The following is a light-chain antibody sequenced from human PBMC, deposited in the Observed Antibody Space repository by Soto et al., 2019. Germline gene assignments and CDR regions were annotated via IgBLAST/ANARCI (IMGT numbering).Light chain of an antibody. CDR3: QSFDTSLSGSRV. Sequence: QSVLTQPPSVSGAPGQRVSISCTGSSSNLGAGYHAHWYQQLPGGAPKLLIYGNNNRPSGVPDRFSGSKSGTSASLAITGLQAEDEADYYCQSFDTSLSGSRVFGGGTKLTVL. V-gene: IGLV1-40*01. CDR2: GNN. J-gene: IGLJ3*02. CDR1: SSNLGAGYH.